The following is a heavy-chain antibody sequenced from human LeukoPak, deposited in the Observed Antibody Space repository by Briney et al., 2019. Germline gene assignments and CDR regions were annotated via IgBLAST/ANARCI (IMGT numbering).Heavy chain of an antibody. Sequence: GGSLRLSCAASGFTFSSYAMHWVRQAPGKGLEWVAVISYDGSNKYYADSVKGRFTISRDNSKNTLYLQMNSLRAEDTAVYYCARGDYYYYDSSGYRHWGQGTLVTVSS. D-gene: IGHD3-22*01. J-gene: IGHJ4*02. V-gene: IGHV3-30-3*01. CDR3: ARGDYYYYDSSGYRH. CDR1: GFTFSSYA. CDR2: ISYDGSNK.